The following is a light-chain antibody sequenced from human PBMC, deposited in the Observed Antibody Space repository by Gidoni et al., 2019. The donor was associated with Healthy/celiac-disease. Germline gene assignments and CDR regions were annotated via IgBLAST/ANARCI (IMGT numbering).Light chain of an antibody. CDR1: HSISSY. J-gene: IGKJ1*01. CDR2: AAS. CDR3: QQRYSTLSVT. V-gene: IGKV1-39*01. Sequence: DIQMTDSPSSLSASVGDRVTITCRASHSISSYLNWYQQKPGKAPKHLIYAASSLQSGVPSRFSGGRSWTDFSLTIISLQPEDVATVYCQQRYSTLSVTFGQGTKVEIK.